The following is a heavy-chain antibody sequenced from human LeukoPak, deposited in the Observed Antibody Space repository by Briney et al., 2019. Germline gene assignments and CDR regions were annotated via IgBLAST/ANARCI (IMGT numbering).Heavy chain of an antibody. J-gene: IGHJ4*02. D-gene: IGHD5-12*01. Sequence: GGSLRLSCAASGFTFSSYSMNWVRQAPGKGLEWVSYISSSSSTIYYADSVKGRLTISRDNSKNTLYLQMNSLRAEDTAVYYCARGPSGYHNTGGQGTLVTVSS. V-gene: IGHV3-48*01. CDR3: ARGPSGYHNT. CDR1: GFTFSSYS. CDR2: ISSSSSTI.